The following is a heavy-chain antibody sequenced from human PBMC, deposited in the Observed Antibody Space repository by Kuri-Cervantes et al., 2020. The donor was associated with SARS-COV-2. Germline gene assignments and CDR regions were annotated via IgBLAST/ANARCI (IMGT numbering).Heavy chain of an antibody. V-gene: IGHV3-30*03. D-gene: IGHD3-3*01. J-gene: IGHJ6*02. Sequence: GESLKISCAASGFTFSSYGMHWVRQAPGKGLEWVAVISYDGSNKYYADSVKGRFTISRDNSKNTLYLQMNSLRAEDTAVYYCARIPSSISIFGVVRFGMDVWGQGTMVTVSS. CDR1: GFTFSSYG. CDR3: ARIPSSISIFGVVRFGMDV. CDR2: ISYDGSNK.